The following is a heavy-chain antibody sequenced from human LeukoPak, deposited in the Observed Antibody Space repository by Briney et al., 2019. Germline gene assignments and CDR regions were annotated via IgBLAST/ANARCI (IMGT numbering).Heavy chain of an antibody. J-gene: IGHJ4*02. CDR2: IIPIFGTA. V-gene: IGHV1-69*13. CDR1: GGTFSSYA. D-gene: IGHD6-13*01. CDR3: AGTEEAGTFDY. Sequence: ASVKVSCKASGGTFSSYAISWVRQAPGQGLEWMGGIIPIFGTANYAQKFQGRVTITADESTSTAYMELSSLRSEDTAVYYCAGTEEAGTFDYWGKGTLVTSPQ.